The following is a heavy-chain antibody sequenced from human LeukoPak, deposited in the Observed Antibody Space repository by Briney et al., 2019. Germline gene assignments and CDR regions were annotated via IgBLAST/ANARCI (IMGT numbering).Heavy chain of an antibody. V-gene: IGHV3-30*18. CDR3: AKDLHTSGWLHDFDY. J-gene: IGHJ4*02. CDR1: GFTFRSYG. CDR2: MSYDGSNI. D-gene: IGHD6-19*01. Sequence: PGGSLRLSCAASGFTFRSYGMHWVRQAPGKGLEWVAVMSYDGSNIYYADSVKGRFTISRDNSKNTLYLQMNSLRAEDTAVYYCAKDLHTSGWLHDFDYWGQGTLVTVSS.